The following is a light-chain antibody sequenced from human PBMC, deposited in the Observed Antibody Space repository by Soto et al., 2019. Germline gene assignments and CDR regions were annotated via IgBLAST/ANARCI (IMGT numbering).Light chain of an antibody. CDR1: QSVSSNY. CDR3: HQRQSWPRT. CDR2: ETS. V-gene: IGKV3D-20*02. Sequence: ELLLTQSPGTQSLSPGERATLSCRASQSVSSNYLAWSQQKTGQAPRLLIYETSSRATGIPDRFSASGSGTDFTLTISDVQPEDFALYYCHQRQSWPRTFGQGTKVDIK. J-gene: IGKJ1*01.